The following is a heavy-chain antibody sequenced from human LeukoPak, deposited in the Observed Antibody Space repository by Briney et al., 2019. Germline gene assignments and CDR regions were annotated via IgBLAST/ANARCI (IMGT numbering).Heavy chain of an antibody. Sequence: SETLSLTCTVSGGSISSGDYYWSWIRQPPGEGLEWIGYIYYSGSTYYNPSLKSRVTISVDTSKNQFSLKLSSVTAADTAVYYCARVYSSSWNDPQWFDPWGQGTLVTVSS. D-gene: IGHD6-13*01. CDR1: GGSISSGDYY. CDR2: IYYSGST. V-gene: IGHV4-30-4*01. CDR3: ARVYSSSWNDPQWFDP. J-gene: IGHJ5*02.